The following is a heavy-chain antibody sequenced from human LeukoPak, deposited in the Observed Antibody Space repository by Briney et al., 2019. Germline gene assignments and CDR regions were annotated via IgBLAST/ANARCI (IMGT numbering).Heavy chain of an antibody. CDR2: IYPGGSET. J-gene: IGHJ3*02. D-gene: IGHD6-13*01. Sequence: GESLKISCEGSGYRFISYWIGWVRQMPGKGLEWMGIIYPGGSETKYSPSFQGQVTISADRAISTAYLQWSSLKASDSAIYYCARLGTAGAGTQDAFDIWGQGTMVTVSS. CDR3: ARLGTAGAGTQDAFDI. CDR1: GYRFISYW. V-gene: IGHV5-51*01.